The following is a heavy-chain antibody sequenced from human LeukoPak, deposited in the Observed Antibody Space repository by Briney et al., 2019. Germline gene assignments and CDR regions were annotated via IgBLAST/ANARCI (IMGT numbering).Heavy chain of an antibody. D-gene: IGHD5-18*01. CDR3: AIGYSYVRTY. CDR1: GFTFSDYY. J-gene: IGHJ4*02. V-gene: IGHV3-11*01. Sequence: GGSLRLSCAASGFTFSDYYMSWIRQAPGKGLEWLSYMRSSGSIIWYADSVKGRFTISSDNAKNSLYLQMNSLRAEDTAVYYCAIGYSYVRTYWGQGTLVTVSS. CDR2: MRSSGSII.